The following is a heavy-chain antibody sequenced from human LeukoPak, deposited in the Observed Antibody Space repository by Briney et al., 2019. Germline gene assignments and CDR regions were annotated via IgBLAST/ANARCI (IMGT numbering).Heavy chain of an antibody. J-gene: IGHJ4*02. D-gene: IGHD3-22*01. CDR1: GYTFTGYY. V-gene: IGHV1-2*02. CDR2: INPNTDYT. Sequence: ASVKVSCKASGYTFTGYYIHWVRQAPGQGLEWMGYINPNTDYTNYAQNFQDRVTMTGDTSISTAFMELSSLRSDDTAVYYCAREEANTRIHFGYWGQGTLVTVSS. CDR3: AREEANTRIHFGY.